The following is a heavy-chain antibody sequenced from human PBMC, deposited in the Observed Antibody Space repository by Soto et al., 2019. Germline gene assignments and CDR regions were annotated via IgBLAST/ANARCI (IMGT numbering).Heavy chain of an antibody. CDR1: GGSISSYY. Sequence: QVQLQESGAGLVKPSETLSLTCTVSGGSISSYYWSWIRQPPGKGLEWIGYIYYNVNTNYNPSLKGRVTISVDTSKNQFSLKLSSLTAADTVVYNCARHETLHGDSEYWGQGNLVTVSS. D-gene: IGHD4-17*01. CDR3: ARHETLHGDSEY. J-gene: IGHJ4*02. V-gene: IGHV4-59*08. CDR2: IYYNVNT.